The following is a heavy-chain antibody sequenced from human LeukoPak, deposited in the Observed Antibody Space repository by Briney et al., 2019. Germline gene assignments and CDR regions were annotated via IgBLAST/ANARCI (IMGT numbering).Heavy chain of an antibody. CDR3: ARGTLRTTAFDI. CDR2: INHSGST. CDR1: GGSFSGYY. V-gene: IGHV4-34*01. J-gene: IGHJ3*02. Sequence: SETLSLTCAVYGGSFSGYYWSWIRKPPGKGLEWIGEINHSGSTNYNPSLKSRVTISVDTSKNQFSLKLSSVTAADTAVYYCARGTLRTTAFDIWGQGTMVTVSS. D-gene: IGHD4-17*01.